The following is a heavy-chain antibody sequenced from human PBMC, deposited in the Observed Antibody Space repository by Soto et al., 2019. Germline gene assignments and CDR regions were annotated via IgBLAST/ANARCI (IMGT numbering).Heavy chain of an antibody. Sequence: QVQLVQSGAEVKKPGASVKVSCKASGYTFTSYYMHWVRQAPGQGLEWMGIINPSGDSTSYAQKFQGRVTMTRDTSTSTVYMELSSLRSEDTAVYYCARSDDYGDYDGAFDIWGQGTMVTVSS. D-gene: IGHD4-17*01. V-gene: IGHV1-46*03. CDR3: ARSDDYGDYDGAFDI. CDR2: INPSGDST. CDR1: GYTFTSYY. J-gene: IGHJ3*02.